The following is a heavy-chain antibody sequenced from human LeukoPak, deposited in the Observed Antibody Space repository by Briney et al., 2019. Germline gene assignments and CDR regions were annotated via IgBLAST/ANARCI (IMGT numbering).Heavy chain of an antibody. J-gene: IGHJ6*02. CDR2: ISGSGGST. V-gene: IGHV3-23*01. CDR1: GFTFSSYA. CDR3: ASSSYSSSWYELGYYYYYGMDV. Sequence: GGSLRLSCAASGFTFSSYAMSWVRQAPGKGLEWVSAISGSGGSTYYADSVKGRFTISRDNSKNTLYLQMNSLRAEDTAVYYCASSSYSSSWYELGYYYYYGMDVWGQGTTVTVSS. D-gene: IGHD6-13*01.